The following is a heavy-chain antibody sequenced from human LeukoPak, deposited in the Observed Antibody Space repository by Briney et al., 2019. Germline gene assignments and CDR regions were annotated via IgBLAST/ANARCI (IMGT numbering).Heavy chain of an antibody. V-gene: IGHV4-39*07. D-gene: IGHD6-6*01. Sequence: PSETLSLTCTVSGGSISSSSYYWGWIRQPPGKGLEWIGSIYYSGSTYYNPSLKSRVTISVDTSKNQFSLKLSSVTAADTAVYYCARFPSQGGRGFDYWGQGTLVTVSS. CDR3: ARFPSQGGRGFDY. CDR2: IYYSGST. J-gene: IGHJ4*02. CDR1: GGSISSSSYY.